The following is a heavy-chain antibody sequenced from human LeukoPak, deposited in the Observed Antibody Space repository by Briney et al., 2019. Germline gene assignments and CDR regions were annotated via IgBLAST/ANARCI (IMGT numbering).Heavy chain of an antibody. Sequence: GGSLRLSCAASGFPFSIYAKRWVRQAPGKGLQWVSSITSRGESTWYVDSVKGRFTITRDNSENTLYLQMHSLRAEDTAVYYCASERYNWNYAFDYWGQGILVTVSS. J-gene: IGHJ4*02. D-gene: IGHD1-7*01. CDR2: ITSRGEST. CDR3: ASERYNWNYAFDY. V-gene: IGHV3-23*01. CDR1: GFPFSIYA.